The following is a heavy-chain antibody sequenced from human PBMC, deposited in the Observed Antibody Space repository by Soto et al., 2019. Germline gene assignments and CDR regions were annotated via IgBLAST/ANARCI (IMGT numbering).Heavy chain of an antibody. J-gene: IGHJ4*02. CDR1: GVSTSNHY. D-gene: IGHD2-2*01. CDR3: ARGGGSPYHDHEFDY. V-gene: IGHV4-59*11. Sequence: QVQLQESGPGLVKPSETLSLTCTVSGVSTSNHYWSWIRKPPGQGPQWIGCIYYRGTTNYNASLSXRXTXPLRTSKNQFSLKLTSVTTADTAVYYCARGGGSPYHDHEFDYWGQGILVTVSS. CDR2: IYYRGTT.